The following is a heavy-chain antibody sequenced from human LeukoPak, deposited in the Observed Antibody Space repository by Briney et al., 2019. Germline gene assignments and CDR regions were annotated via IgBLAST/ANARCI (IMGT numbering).Heavy chain of an antibody. Sequence: SETLSLTCTVSGGSISSGSYYWSWIRQPAGKGLEWIGRIYTSGSTNYNPSLKSRVTISVDTSKNQFSLKLTSVTAADTAVYYCARRRNGYYADGYYYYMDVWGKGTTVTVSS. CDR2: IYTSGST. CDR1: GGSISSGSYY. V-gene: IGHV4-61*02. CDR3: ARRRNGYYADGYYYYMDV. J-gene: IGHJ6*03. D-gene: IGHD3-22*01.